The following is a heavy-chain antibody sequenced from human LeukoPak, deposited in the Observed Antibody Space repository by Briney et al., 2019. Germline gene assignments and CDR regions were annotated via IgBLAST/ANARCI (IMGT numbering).Heavy chain of an antibody. CDR1: GYSISSGYY. CDR3: ARAVYCTNGVCYQHYFGY. Sequence: SETLSLTCAVSGYSISSGYYWGWIRQPPGKGLEWIGSIYHTGSTYYNPSLKSRVTISVDTSKNQFSLNLSSVTAADTAVYSCARAVYCTNGVCYQHYFGYWGRGTLVTVSS. J-gene: IGHJ4*02. V-gene: IGHV4-38-2*01. D-gene: IGHD2-8*01. CDR2: IYHTGST.